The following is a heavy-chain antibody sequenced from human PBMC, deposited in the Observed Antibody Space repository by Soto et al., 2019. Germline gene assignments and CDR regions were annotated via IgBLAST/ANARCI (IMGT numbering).Heavy chain of an antibody. J-gene: IGHJ6*02. D-gene: IGHD3-3*01. Sequence: GGSLRLSCAASGFTFSNAWMNWVRQAPGKGLEWVGRIKSKTDGGTTDYAAPVKGRFTISRDDSKNTLYLQMNSLKTEDTAVYYCTTVLGPTYYDFWSGHPGTDYYYYGMDVWGQGTTVTVSS. CDR2: IKSKTDGGTT. V-gene: IGHV3-15*07. CDR3: TTVLGPTYYDFWSGHPGTDYYYYGMDV. CDR1: GFTFSNAW.